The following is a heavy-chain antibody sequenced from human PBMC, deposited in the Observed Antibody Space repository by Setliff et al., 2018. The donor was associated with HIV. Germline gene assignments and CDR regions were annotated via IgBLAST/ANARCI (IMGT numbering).Heavy chain of an antibody. CDR2: IYYSGRT. Sequence: PSETLSLTCAVYGGSFNDYYWSWIRQPPGKGLEWIGCIYYSGRTTYNSSLKSRVTISLDTSKKQFSLKLNSVTAADTAVYYCARGLMSYNFWGGRNDYHYMDVWGKGTTVTVSS. D-gene: IGHD3-3*01. J-gene: IGHJ6*03. V-gene: IGHV4-34*11. CDR1: GGSFNDYY. CDR3: ARGLMSYNFWGGRNDYHYMDV.